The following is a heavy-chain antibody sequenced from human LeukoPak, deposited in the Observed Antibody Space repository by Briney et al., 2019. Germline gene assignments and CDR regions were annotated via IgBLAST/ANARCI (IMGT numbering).Heavy chain of an antibody. CDR3: ASRYCSSTSCYAPPGTGLDY. CDR1: GGTFSSYA. D-gene: IGHD2-2*01. Sequence: SVKVSFKASGGTFSSYAISWVRQAPGQGLEWMGGIIPIFGTANYAQKFQGRVTITADESTSTAYMELSSLRSEDTAVYYCASRYCSSTSCYAPPGTGLDYWAREPWSPSPQ. V-gene: IGHV1-69*01. CDR2: IIPIFGTA. J-gene: IGHJ4*02.